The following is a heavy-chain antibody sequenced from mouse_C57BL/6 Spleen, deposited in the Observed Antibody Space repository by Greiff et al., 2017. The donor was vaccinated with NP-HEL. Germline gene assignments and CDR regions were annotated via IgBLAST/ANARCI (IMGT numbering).Heavy chain of an antibody. CDR1: GFTFSSYA. J-gene: IGHJ1*03. CDR3: AREGGFITTYWYFDV. Sequence: EVHLVESGGGLVKPGGSLKLSCAASGFTFSSYAMSWVPQTPEKRLEWVATISDAGSYTSSPDNVKGRFPISRDNAKNNLYLQMSHLKSEDTAMYYCAREGGFITTYWYFDVWGTGTTVTVSS. V-gene: IGHV5-4*01. CDR2: ISDAGSYT. D-gene: IGHD1-1*01.